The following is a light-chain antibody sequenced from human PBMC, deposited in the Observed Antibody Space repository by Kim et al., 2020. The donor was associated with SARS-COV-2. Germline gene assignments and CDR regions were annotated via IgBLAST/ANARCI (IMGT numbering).Light chain of an antibody. CDR1: QSVRSN. V-gene: IGKV3-15*01. CDR3: QQYNNWPPGT. J-gene: IGKJ1*01. CDR2: GAS. Sequence: SPGESATLSCRASQSVRSNLAWYQPKPGQAPRLLISGASTRATGIPARFSGSGSGTEFTLTISSLQSEDFAVYFCQQYNNWPPGTFGQGTKVDIK.